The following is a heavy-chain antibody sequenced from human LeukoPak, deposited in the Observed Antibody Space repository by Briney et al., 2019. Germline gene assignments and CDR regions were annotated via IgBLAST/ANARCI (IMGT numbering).Heavy chain of an antibody. CDR3: ARDRGAARFDF. V-gene: IGHV3-33*01. CDR1: GFTFRNHG. CDR2: IWYDGSSQ. Sequence: HPGVSLRLSCAASGFTFRNHGMYRVRQAPGKGLEGVAIIWYDGSSQYYGDSVKGRFTISRDNSKNMLYLQMNSLRVEDTAVYYCARDRGAARFDFWGQGAQVTVSS. D-gene: IGHD6-6*01. J-gene: IGHJ4*02.